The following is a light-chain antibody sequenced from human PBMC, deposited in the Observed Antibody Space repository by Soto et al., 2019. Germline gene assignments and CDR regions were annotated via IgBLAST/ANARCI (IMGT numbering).Light chain of an antibody. J-gene: IGKJ2*01. CDR2: WAS. Sequence: DNVLTQSPDSLAVSLGERATINCKSSQSVLYSSVNKNYLAWYQQKPGQPPRLLIYWASTRESGVPDRFIGTGSGTDFTLTISSLQAEDVAIYYCQQFSSPPFFPFGQGTKLEIK. CDR1: QSVLYSSVNKNY. V-gene: IGKV4-1*01. CDR3: QQFSSPPFFP.